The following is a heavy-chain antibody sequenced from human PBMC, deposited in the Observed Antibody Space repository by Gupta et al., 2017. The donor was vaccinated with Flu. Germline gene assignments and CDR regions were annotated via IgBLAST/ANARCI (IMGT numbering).Heavy chain of an antibody. CDR3: AIDAWDTAEQNWFDP. J-gene: IGHJ5*02. CDR1: GFTFSSYG. V-gene: IGHV3-33*01. Sequence: QVQLVESGGGVVQPGRSLRLSCAASGFTFSSYGMHWVRQAPGKGLEWVAVIWYDGSNKYYADSGKGRFTISRDNSKNTLYMQMNRLRAEETAVYYCAIDAWDTAEQNWFDPWGQGTMVTVSS. CDR2: IWYDGSNK. D-gene: IGHD5-18*01.